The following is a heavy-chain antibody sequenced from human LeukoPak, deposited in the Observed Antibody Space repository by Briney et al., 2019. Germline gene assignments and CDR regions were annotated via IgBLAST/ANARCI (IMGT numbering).Heavy chain of an antibody. CDR2: IYYSGST. D-gene: IGHD5/OR15-5a*01. V-gene: IGHV4-39*01. Sequence: SETLSLTCTVSGGSISSRSYYWGWIRQPPGKGLEWIGSIYYSGSTYYNPSLKSRVTISVDTSKNQFSLKLSSVTAADTAVYYCARWSTLGHYFDYWGQGTLVTVSS. CDR1: GGSISSRSYY. CDR3: ARWSTLGHYFDY. J-gene: IGHJ4*02.